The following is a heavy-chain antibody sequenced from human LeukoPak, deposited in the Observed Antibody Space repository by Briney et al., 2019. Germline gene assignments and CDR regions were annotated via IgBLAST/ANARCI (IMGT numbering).Heavy chain of an antibody. Sequence: GGSLRLSCAASGFTFSSYAMHWVRQAPGKGLEWVAVISYDGSNKYYADSVKGRFTISRDNSKNTLYLQMNSLRAEGTAVYYCASDLDIVVVVAATGAGYWGQGTLVTVSS. CDR2: ISYDGSNK. V-gene: IGHV3-30*04. CDR3: ASDLDIVVVVAATGAGY. D-gene: IGHD2-15*01. J-gene: IGHJ4*02. CDR1: GFTFSSYA.